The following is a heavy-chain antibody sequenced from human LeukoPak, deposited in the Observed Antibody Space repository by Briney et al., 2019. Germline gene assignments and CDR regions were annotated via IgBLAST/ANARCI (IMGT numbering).Heavy chain of an antibody. CDR2: ISGSGGST. J-gene: IGHJ4*02. CDR1: GFTFSSYA. CDR3: ARGVEPLAANTLAY. V-gene: IGHV3-23*01. Sequence: GGSLRLSCAASGFTFSSYAMSWVRQAPGKGLEWVSAISGSGGSTYYADSVKGHFTISRDNSKNTLYLQMNSLRAEDTAVYYCARGVEPLAANTLAYWGQGTLVTVSS. D-gene: IGHD1-14*01.